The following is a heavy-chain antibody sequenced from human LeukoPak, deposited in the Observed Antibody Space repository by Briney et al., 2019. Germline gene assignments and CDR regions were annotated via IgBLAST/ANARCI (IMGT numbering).Heavy chain of an antibody. J-gene: IGHJ4*02. CDR3: AKDRPNYYGSNGHYYRRDGDY. D-gene: IGHD3-22*01. CDR1: GFTFSIYA. V-gene: IGHV3-23*01. Sequence: GGSLRLSCAASGFTFSIYAMSWVRQAPGKGLQWVSSITSSGDGTYYADSVKGRFTISRYNSENMLYLQMNSLRVEDTAVYFCAKDRPNYYGSNGHYYRRDGDYWGQGTLVTVSS. CDR2: ITSSGDGT.